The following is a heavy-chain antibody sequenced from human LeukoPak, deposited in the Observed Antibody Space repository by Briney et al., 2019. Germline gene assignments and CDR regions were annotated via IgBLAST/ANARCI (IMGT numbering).Heavy chain of an antibody. D-gene: IGHD3-3*01. CDR2: ISSSSSYI. J-gene: IGHJ4*02. CDR3: ARDIRTIFGVVNFDY. Sequence: GGSLRLSCAASGFTFSSYSMNWVRQAPGKGLEWVSSISSSSSYIYYADSVKGRFTISRDNAKNSLYLQMNSLRAEDTAVYYCARDIRTIFGVVNFDYWGQGTLVTVSS. CDR1: GFTFSSYS. V-gene: IGHV3-21*01.